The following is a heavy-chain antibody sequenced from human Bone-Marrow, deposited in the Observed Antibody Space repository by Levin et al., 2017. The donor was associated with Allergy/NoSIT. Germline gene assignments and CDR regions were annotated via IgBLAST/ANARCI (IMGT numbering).Heavy chain of an antibody. D-gene: IGHD2-15*01. CDR1: SLTTGGVA. Sequence: SLTTGGVAVAWIRQPPGKALEWLAIIYWDDDKRYSPHLKRRLTITKDTSRDHVVLTLTDVDPEDTATYFCAHAKIASCAGGTCFPHFDFWGQGILVTVSS. CDR2: IYWDDDK. CDR3: AHAKIASCAGGTCFPHFDF. J-gene: IGHJ4*02. V-gene: IGHV2-5*02.